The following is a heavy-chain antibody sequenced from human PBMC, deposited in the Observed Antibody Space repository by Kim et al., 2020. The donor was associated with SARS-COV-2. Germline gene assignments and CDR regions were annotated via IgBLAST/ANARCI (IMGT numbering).Heavy chain of an antibody. J-gene: IGHJ2*01. CDR3: AREGDYNDSRGSPYWYF. Sequence: GGSLRLSCAASGFTFSSYGMHWVRQAPGKGLEWVAVIWYDGSNTYYADSVKGRFTISRDNSKNTLYLQMNSLRAEDTAVYYCAREGDYNDSRGSPYWYF. V-gene: IGHV3-33*01. CDR2: IWYDGSNT. D-gene: IGHD3-22*01. CDR1: GFTFSSYG.